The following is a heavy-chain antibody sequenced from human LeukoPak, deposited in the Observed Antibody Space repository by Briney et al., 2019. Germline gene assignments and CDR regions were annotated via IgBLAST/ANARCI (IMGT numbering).Heavy chain of an antibody. V-gene: IGHV3-15*01. Sequence: PGGSLRLSCAASGFTFSNAWMSWVRQAPGKGLEWVGRIKSKTDGGTTDYAAPVKGRFTISRDDSKNTLYLQMNSLKTEDTAVYYCAKALRAHDAFDIWGQGTMVTVSS. CDR1: GFTFSNAW. CDR3: AKALRAHDAFDI. CDR2: IKSKTDGGTT. J-gene: IGHJ3*02.